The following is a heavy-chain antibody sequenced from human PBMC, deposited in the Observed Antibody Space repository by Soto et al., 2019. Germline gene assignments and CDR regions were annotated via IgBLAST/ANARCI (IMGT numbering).Heavy chain of an antibody. CDR3: AREGLLWFGELIRNYYNFALDV. CDR2: ITASGEKL. CDR1: GFTLSDHY. D-gene: IGHD3-10*01. V-gene: IGHV3-23*01. Sequence: GGSLRLSCAGSGFTLSDHYIDWVRQAPGKGLEWVSGITASGEKLYYADSVKGRFTVSRDNSKNTLYLQMNNLRDEDTAVYYCAREGLLWFGELIRNYYNFALDVWGQGTTVTVSS. J-gene: IGHJ6*02.